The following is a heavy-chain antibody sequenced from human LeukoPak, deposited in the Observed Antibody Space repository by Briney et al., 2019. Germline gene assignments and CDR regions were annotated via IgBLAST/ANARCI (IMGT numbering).Heavy chain of an antibody. Sequence: PSETLSLTCTVSGYSISSGYDWGWMRQAPGKGLEWLGSISQSGNTYNNPSLKSRVTLSVDTSKNQVSLKLTSVSAADTAVYYCARWGHSSSWYRGFDPWGQGTLVTVSS. D-gene: IGHD6-13*01. CDR2: ISQSGNT. V-gene: IGHV4-38-2*02. CDR3: ARWGHSSSWYRGFDP. J-gene: IGHJ5*02. CDR1: GYSISSGYD.